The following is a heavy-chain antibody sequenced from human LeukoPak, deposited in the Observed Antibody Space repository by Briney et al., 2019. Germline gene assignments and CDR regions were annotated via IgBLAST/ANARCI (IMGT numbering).Heavy chain of an antibody. CDR2: INTDGSST. D-gene: IGHD1-26*01. V-gene: IGHV3-74*03. CDR1: GFTFSNYW. J-gene: IGHJ4*02. CDR3: VRGYSGTYRADY. Sequence: PGGSLRLSCAASGFTFSNYWMHWVRQAPGKGLVWVSRINTDGSSTTYADSVKGRFTISRDNAENTLYLQVNSLRAEDTALYYCVRGYSGTYRADYWGQGTLVTVSS.